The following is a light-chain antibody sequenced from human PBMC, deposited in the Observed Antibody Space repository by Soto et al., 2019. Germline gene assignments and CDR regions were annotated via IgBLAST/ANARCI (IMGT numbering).Light chain of an antibody. Sequence: DIVMTQSPDSLAVSLGERATVNCKSSQSVLYRSNNKDSLAWYQQKPGQPPKLLIYWASTRESGVPDRFSGSGSGSEFTLTISSLQAEDVAVYYCQQYYNAPYTFGQGTKLEIK. V-gene: IGKV4-1*01. CDR2: WAS. CDR1: QSVLYRSNNKDS. J-gene: IGKJ2*01. CDR3: QQYYNAPYT.